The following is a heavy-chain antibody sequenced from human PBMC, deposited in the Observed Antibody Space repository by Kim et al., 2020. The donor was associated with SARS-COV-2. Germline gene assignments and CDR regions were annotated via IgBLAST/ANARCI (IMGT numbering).Heavy chain of an antibody. CDR3: ARDLYFSKTWYFDL. J-gene: IGHJ2*01. Sequence: SETLSLTCTVSGGSISSYYWSWIRQPPGKGLEWIGYIYYSGSTNYNPSLKSRVTISVDTSKNQFSLKLSSVTAVDTAVYYCARDLYFSKTWYFDLWGRGTLVTVSS. D-gene: IGHD3-9*01. V-gene: IGHV4-59*13. CDR1: GGSISSYY. CDR2: IYYSGST.